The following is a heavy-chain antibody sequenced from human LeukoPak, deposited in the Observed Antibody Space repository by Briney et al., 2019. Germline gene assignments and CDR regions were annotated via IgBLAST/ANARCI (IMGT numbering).Heavy chain of an antibody. V-gene: IGHV4-59*01. D-gene: IGHD3-10*01. CDR3: ARVTLRLSMYRGEIPSAFDM. J-gene: IGHJ3*02. Sequence: PSETLSLTCTVSGGSISSYYWSWIRQSPGKGLEWMGNISYSGSTNYNPSLKSRVTISADTSQNQFSLQLKSVTAADTAFYYCARVTLRLSMYRGEIPSAFDMWGQGTLVTVSS. CDR1: GGSISSYY. CDR2: ISYSGST.